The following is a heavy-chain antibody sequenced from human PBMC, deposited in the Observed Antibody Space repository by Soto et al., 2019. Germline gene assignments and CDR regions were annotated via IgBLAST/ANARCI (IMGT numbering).Heavy chain of an antibody. CDR2: ISAYNGNT. Sequence: GASVKVSCKASGYTFTNFGISWVRQAPGQGLEWMGWISAYNGNTNYAQKFQGRVTMTTDTSTSTAYMEVSSLRSEDTAVYYCARGANTAMVTRWFDPSGQGTLVTVSS. D-gene: IGHD5-18*01. V-gene: IGHV1-18*01. J-gene: IGHJ5*02. CDR1: GYTFTNFG. CDR3: ARGANTAMVTRWFDP.